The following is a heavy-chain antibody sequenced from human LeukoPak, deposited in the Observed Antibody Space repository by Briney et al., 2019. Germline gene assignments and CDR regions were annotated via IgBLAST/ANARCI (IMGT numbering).Heavy chain of an antibody. CDR1: GFTFSSYA. CDR3: AKRAASASYYFDY. J-gene: IGHJ4*02. Sequence: GGSLRLCCAASGFTFSSYAMSWVRQAPGKGLEWVSFISDGGGSTYYAGSVKGRFTISRDNSKNTLYLQMNSLRGDDTAVYYCAKRAASASYYFDYWGQGTLVTVSS. V-gene: IGHV3-23*01. CDR2: ISDGGGST. D-gene: IGHD6-25*01.